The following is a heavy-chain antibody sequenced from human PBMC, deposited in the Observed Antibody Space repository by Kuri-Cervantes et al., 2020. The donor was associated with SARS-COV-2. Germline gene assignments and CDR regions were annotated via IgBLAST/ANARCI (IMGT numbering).Heavy chain of an antibody. V-gene: IGHV2-26*01. CDR3: APVLWGGYFDY. CDR1: GFSLSNARMG. J-gene: IGHJ4*02. Sequence: SGPTLVKPTETLTLTCTVSGFSLSNARMGVSWIRQPPGKALEWLAHIFSNDEKSYSTSLKSRLTISKDTSKSQVVPTMTTMDPVDTATYYCAPVLWGGYFDYWGQGTLVTVSS. CDR2: IFSNDEK. D-gene: IGHD3-16*01.